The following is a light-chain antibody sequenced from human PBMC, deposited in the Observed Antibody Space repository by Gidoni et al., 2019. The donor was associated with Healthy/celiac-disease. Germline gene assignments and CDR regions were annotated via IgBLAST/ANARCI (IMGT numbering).Light chain of an antibody. J-gene: IGKJ2*01. Sequence: DIVMTQSPLSLPVTPGEPASNSCRSSQSLLHSNGYNYLDWYLQKPGQSPQLLIYLGSNRASGVPDRFSGSGSGTDFTLKISRVEAEDVGVYYCMQALQTPYTFXQXTKLEIK. V-gene: IGKV2-28*01. CDR2: LGS. CDR3: MQALQTPYT. CDR1: QSLLHSNGYNY.